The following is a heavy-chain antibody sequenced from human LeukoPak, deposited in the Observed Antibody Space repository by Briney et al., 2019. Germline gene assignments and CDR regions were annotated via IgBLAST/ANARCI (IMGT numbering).Heavy chain of an antibody. J-gene: IGHJ4*02. CDR3: AMLGYFDWKFDY. Sequence: SETLSLTCTVSGGSISSSSYYWGWIRQPPGKGLEWIGSIYYSGNTYYNPSLKSRVTISVDTSKNQFSLKLSSATAADTAVYYCAMLGYFDWKFDYWGQGTLVTVSS. CDR1: GGSISSSSYY. V-gene: IGHV4-39*01. D-gene: IGHD3-9*01. CDR2: IYYSGNT.